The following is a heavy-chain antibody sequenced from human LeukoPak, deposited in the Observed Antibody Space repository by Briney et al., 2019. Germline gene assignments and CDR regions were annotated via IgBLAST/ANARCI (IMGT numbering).Heavy chain of an antibody. CDR2: ISAAGDT. Sequence: QPGGSLRLSCAASGFTFSSYGMPWVRQATGKGLEWVSAISAAGDTYYLDSVKGRFTISRENAKNSLYLQMNSLRAGDTAVYYCVALGDRIYWGQGTLVTVSS. CDR3: VALGDRIY. D-gene: IGHD2-21*02. V-gene: IGHV3-13*01. CDR1: GFTFSSYG. J-gene: IGHJ4*02.